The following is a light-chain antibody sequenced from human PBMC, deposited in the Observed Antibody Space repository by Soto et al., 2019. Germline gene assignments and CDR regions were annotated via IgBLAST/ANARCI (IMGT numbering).Light chain of an antibody. Sequence: EIVLTHSPCSLSLSACERVTLSFRASQSVSNNSLAWYQQKPGKAPRLLIYGASNRDTGIPDRFSGSGSGTDFTLTISSLEPDDFAVYYCQQYGSSGTFGQGTKV. V-gene: IGKV3-20*01. CDR1: QSVSNNS. CDR2: GAS. J-gene: IGKJ1*01. CDR3: QQYGSSGT.